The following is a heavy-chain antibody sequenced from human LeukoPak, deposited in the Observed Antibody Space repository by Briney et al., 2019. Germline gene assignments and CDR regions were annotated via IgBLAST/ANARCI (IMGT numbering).Heavy chain of an antibody. CDR3: AKDKSRGSSWYIADN. Sequence: PGGSLRLSCEASGFTFTSYGMHWVRQAPGKGLEWLACIRHDESNTYYADSVKGRFTISRDNSKNTLYLQMNSLRVEDTAVFYCAKDKSRGSSWYIADNWGQGTLVTVSS. CDR1: GFTFTSYG. D-gene: IGHD6-13*01. J-gene: IGHJ4*02. V-gene: IGHV3-30*02. CDR2: IRHDESNT.